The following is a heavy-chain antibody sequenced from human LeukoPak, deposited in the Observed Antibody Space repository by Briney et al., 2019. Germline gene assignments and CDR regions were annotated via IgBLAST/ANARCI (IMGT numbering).Heavy chain of an antibody. J-gene: IGHJ6*03. CDR2: ISGSGGST. CDR1: GFTLSSYA. CDR3: RNLGSSSWYAIYYYYYMDV. V-gene: IGHV3-23*01. Sequence: GGSLRLSCAASGFTLSSYAMSWVRQAPGKGLEWVSAISGSGGSTYYADSVKGRFTISRDNSKNTLYLQMNSLRAEDTAVYYCRNLGSSSWYAIYYYYYMDVWGKGTTVTVSS. D-gene: IGHD6-13*01.